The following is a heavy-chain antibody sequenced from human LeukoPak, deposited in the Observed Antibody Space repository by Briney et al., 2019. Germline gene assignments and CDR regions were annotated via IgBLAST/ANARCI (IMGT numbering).Heavy chain of an antibody. V-gene: IGHV1-2*02. Sequence: GASVKVSCKASGYTFTGYYMHWVRQAPGQGLEWMGWINPNSGGTNYAQKFQGRVTMTRGTSISTAYMELSRLRSDDTAVYYCASQYSSGWYGVDYWGQGTLVTVSS. CDR1: GYTFTGYY. CDR3: ASQYSSGWYGVDY. J-gene: IGHJ4*02. CDR2: INPNSGGT. D-gene: IGHD6-19*01.